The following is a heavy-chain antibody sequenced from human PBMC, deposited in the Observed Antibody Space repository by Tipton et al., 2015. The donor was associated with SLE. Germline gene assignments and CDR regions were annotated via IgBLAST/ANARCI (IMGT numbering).Heavy chain of an antibody. D-gene: IGHD3-3*01. J-gene: IGHJ3*02. Sequence: QLVQSGPEVKKPGASVKVSCKASGYTFTGYYMHWVRQAPGQGLEWMGWINPNSGGTNYAQKFQGRVTMTRDTSISTAYMELSRLRSDDTAVYYCARVTYDFWSGSHDAFDIWGQGTMVTVSS. CDR3: ARVTYDFWSGSHDAFDI. CDR1: GYTFTGYY. V-gene: IGHV1-2*02. CDR2: INPNSGGT.